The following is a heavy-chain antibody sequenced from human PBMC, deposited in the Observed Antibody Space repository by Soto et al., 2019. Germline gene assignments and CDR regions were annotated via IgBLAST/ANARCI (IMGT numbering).Heavy chain of an antibody. Sequence: EVQLLQSGGGLVQPGGSLRLSCAASGFKFSSYAMSWVRQAPGKGLEWVAVISGSGRSTYYADSVKGRFTISRDDSNNTLFLQMNTLRADDIAIYYCAKSHFPIAASRQPHFDHWGQGALVTVSS. CDR3: AKSHFPIAASRQPHFDH. CDR2: ISGSGRST. J-gene: IGHJ4*02. V-gene: IGHV3-23*01. D-gene: IGHD6-13*01. CDR1: GFKFSSYA.